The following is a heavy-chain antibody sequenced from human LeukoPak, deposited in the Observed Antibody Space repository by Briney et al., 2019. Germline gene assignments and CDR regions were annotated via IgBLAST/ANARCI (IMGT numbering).Heavy chain of an antibody. Sequence: GGSLRLSCAASGFTFSSYGMHWVRQAPGKGLEWVAFIRYDGSNKYYADSVKGRFTISRDNSKNTLYLQMNSLRAEDTAVYHRAKDRGYYGSGHMDVWGQGTTVTVSS. D-gene: IGHD3-10*01. CDR3: AKDRGYYGSGHMDV. J-gene: IGHJ6*02. CDR2: IRYDGSNK. CDR1: GFTFSSYG. V-gene: IGHV3-30*02.